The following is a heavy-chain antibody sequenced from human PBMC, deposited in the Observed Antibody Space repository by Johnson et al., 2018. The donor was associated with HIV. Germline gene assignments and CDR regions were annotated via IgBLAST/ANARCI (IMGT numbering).Heavy chain of an antibody. J-gene: IGHJ3*01. CDR1: GFTFSSYA. CDR3: ARDSTPWGGDYVGYAFDL. D-gene: IGHD4-17*01. Sequence: QVRLVESGGGVVQPGRSLRLSCAASGFTFSSYAMHWVRQAPGKGLEWVAVISYDGSNKYYTDSVKGRFTISRDNAKNSLFLQMNSLRAEDTAVYYCARDSTPWGGDYVGYAFDLWGQGTMVTVSS. V-gene: IGHV3-30*04. CDR2: ISYDGSNK.